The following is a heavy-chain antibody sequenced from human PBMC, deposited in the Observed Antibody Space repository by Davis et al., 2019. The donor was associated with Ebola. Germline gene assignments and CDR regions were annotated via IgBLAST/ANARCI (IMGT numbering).Heavy chain of an antibody. CDR2: IDQDGSEK. CDR3: ARDWYYGSGSPTSDY. D-gene: IGHD3-10*01. CDR1: GFSFSNSD. Sequence: GESLKISCEGTGFSFSNSDMNWVRQAPGKGLEWVATIDQDGSEKYHVDSVKGRFTVSRDNANNSLYLQMNSLRAEDTAFYYCARDWYYGSGSPTSDYWGQGTLVTVSS. J-gene: IGHJ4*02. V-gene: IGHV3-7*01.